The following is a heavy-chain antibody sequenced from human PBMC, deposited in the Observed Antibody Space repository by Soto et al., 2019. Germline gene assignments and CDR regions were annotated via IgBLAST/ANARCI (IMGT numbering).Heavy chain of an antibody. V-gene: IGHV2-5*02. CDR1: GFSLTTSGVG. D-gene: IGHD2-21*02. CDR2: IYWDDDK. CDR3: AHRAFRGDSYSLFDY. J-gene: IGHJ4*02. Sequence: QITLKESGPPLVKPTQTLTLTYTFSGFSLTTSGVGVGWIRQPPGKALEWLALIYWDDDKRYSPSLKSRLTVTKDTSKNQVVLTMTGVDPVDTATYYCAHRAFRGDSYSLFDYWGQGTLVTVSS.